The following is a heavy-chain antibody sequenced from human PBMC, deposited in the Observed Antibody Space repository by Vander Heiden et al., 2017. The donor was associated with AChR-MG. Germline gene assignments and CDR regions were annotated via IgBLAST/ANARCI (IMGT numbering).Heavy chain of an antibody. Sequence: QVQLVQSGAEVKKPGASLKVSCKAAGFTFTNYHMHWVRQAPGQGFEWVGTINPSIDSTHYAQKFQGRVRMTRDTSTKTVYMDMTSLRPEDTAVYFCARELTGSFYFDFWGQGSLVTVSS. V-gene: IGHV1-46*03. CDR2: INPSIDST. CDR1: GFTFTNYH. J-gene: IGHJ4*02. CDR3: ARELTGSFYFDF. D-gene: IGHD1-26*01.